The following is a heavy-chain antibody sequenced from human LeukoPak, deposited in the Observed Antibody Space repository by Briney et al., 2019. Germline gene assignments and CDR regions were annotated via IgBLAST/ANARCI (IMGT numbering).Heavy chain of an antibody. V-gene: IGHV4-34*01. D-gene: IGHD6-13*01. Sequence: SETLSLTCAVYGGSFSGYYWSWIRQPPGKGLEWIGEINHSGSTNYNPSLKSRVTISVDTSKNQFSLKLSSVTAADTAVYYCASLIAAAPLGNYWGQGTLVTVSS. CDR1: GGSFSGYY. CDR2: INHSGST. J-gene: IGHJ4*02. CDR3: ASLIAAAPLGNY.